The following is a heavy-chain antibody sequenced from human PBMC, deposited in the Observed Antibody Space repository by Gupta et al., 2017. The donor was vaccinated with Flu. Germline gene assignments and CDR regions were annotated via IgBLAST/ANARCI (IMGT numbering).Heavy chain of an antibody. J-gene: IGHJ3*02. CDR3: TRGEADTNLNDALNI. CDR1: GFTFRGSP. D-gene: IGHD1-1*01. V-gene: IGHV3-73*02. CDR2: IRREANNCAT. Sequence: VQLVASGGALVTPGESLKLPCAAPGFTFRGSPPHWVRPASGTGLEWGGRIRREANNCATVYAASVEGRFSISRDDSKNTAYLQMNSLKSEDTAVYYCTRGEADTNLNDALNIWGQGTMVTVSS.